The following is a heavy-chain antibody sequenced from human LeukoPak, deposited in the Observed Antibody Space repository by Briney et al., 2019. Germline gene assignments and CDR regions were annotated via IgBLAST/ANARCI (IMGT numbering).Heavy chain of an antibody. D-gene: IGHD5-12*01. V-gene: IGHV1-2*04. J-gene: IGHJ4*02. CDR1: GCTFTGYY. Sequence: ASVKVSCKACGCTFTGYYMHWVRQAPGQGLEWMGWINPNSGGTNYAQKFQGWVTMTRDTSISTAYMELSRLRSDDTAVYYCAREVRSGYDWTFDYWGQGTLVTVSS. CDR2: INPNSGGT. CDR3: AREVRSGYDWTFDY.